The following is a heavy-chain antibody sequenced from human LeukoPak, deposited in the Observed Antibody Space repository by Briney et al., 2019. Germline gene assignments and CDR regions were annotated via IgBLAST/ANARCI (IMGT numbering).Heavy chain of an antibody. CDR1: GGSISSYY. CDR2: IYYSGST. Sequence: KPSETLSLTCTVSGGSISSYYWSWIRQPPGKGLEWIGYIYYSGSTNYNPSLKSRVTMSVDTSKNQFSLKLSSVTAADTAVYYCARERVKNIAAAGGHFDYWGQGTLVTVSS. CDR3: ARERVKNIAAAGGHFDY. J-gene: IGHJ4*02. D-gene: IGHD6-13*01. V-gene: IGHV4-59*12.